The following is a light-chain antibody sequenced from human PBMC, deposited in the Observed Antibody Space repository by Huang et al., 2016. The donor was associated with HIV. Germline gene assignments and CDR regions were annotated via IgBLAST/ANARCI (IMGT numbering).Light chain of an antibody. V-gene: IGKV1-NL1*01. CDR2: ATS. CDR3: QQYYSTPT. J-gene: IGKJ1*01. Sequence: QSPSVGDRVTITCRASHGISNSLAWYQQKAGKAPKLLLHATSRLESGVPSRFRGSGSGTDYTLAISSLQPEDFETYYCQQYYSTPTFGRGTKVESK. CDR1: HGISNS.